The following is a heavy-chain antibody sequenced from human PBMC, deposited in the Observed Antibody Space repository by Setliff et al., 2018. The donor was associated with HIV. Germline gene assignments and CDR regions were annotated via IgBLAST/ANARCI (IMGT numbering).Heavy chain of an antibody. V-gene: IGHV3-49*04. CDR2: IRSKAYGGTT. D-gene: IGHD6-6*01. CDR1: GFTFSSYS. Sequence: GGSLRLSCAASGFTFSSYSMNWVRQAPGKGLEWVGFIRSKAYGGTTEYAASVKGRFTISRDDSKSIAYLQVNSLKTEDTAVYYCTVYSSSSPYWGQGTLVTVSS. CDR3: TVYSSSSPY. J-gene: IGHJ4*02.